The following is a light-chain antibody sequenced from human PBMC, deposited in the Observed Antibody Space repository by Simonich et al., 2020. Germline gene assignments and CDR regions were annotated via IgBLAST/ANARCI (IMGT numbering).Light chain of an antibody. CDR1: SSNIGSNY. Sequence: QSVLTQPPSASWTPGQRVTISCSGSSSNIGSNYVYWYQQLPGTAPKLLIYRNNKRPSGVPDRFSGSKSGTSASLAISGLRSEDEADYYCAAWDDSLSGWVFGGGTKLTVL. CDR3: AAWDDSLSGWV. CDR2: RNN. V-gene: IGLV1-47*01. J-gene: IGLJ3*02.